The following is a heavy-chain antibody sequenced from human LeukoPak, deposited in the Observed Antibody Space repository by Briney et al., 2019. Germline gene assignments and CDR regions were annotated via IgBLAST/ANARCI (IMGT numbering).Heavy chain of an antibody. D-gene: IGHD1-7*01. V-gene: IGHV3-7*01. CDR3: AREGPRVTGTTRTWFDP. J-gene: IGHJ5*02. CDR2: IKQDGSEK. Sequence: GGSLRLSCAASGFTFSSYWMSWVRQAPGKGLEWVANIKQDGSEKYYADSVKGRFTISRDNAKNSLYLQMISLRAEDTAVYYCAREGPRVTGTTRTWFDPWGQGTLVTVSS. CDR1: GFTFSSYW.